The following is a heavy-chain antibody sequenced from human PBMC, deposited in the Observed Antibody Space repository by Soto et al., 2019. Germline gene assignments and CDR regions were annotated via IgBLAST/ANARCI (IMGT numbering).Heavy chain of an antibody. Sequence: SETLSLTCAVYGGSFSGYYWSWIRQPPGKGLEWIGEINHSGSTDYNPSLKSRVTISVDTSKNQFSLKLSSVTAAETAVYYCARGDHTTAVAGTEFDHWGQGTLATVSS. J-gene: IGHJ4*02. D-gene: IGHD6-19*01. CDR2: INHSGST. CDR3: ARGDHTTAVAGTEFDH. V-gene: IGHV4-34*01. CDR1: GGSFSGYY.